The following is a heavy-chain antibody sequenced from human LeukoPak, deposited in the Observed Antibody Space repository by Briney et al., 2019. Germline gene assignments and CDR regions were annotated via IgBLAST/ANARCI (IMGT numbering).Heavy chain of an antibody. J-gene: IGHJ4*02. CDR3: ARVQSRFLVGDY. CDR1: GFTFSSYG. Sequence: AGGSLRLSCAASGFTFSSYGMHWVRQAPGKGLEWVAFIRYDGSNKYYADSVKGRFTISRDNSKNTLYLQMNSLRSDDTAVYYCARVQSRFLVGDYWGQGTLVTVSS. CDR2: IRYDGSNK. V-gene: IGHV3-30*02. D-gene: IGHD3-16*01.